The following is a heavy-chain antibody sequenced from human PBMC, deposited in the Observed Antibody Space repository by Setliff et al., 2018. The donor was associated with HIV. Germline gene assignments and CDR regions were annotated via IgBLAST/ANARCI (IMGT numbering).Heavy chain of an antibody. CDR1: GFTFSDYY. CDR2: ISSSGTTI. J-gene: IGHJ4*02. Sequence: GGSLRLSCTASGFTFSDYYMSWIRQSPGKGLEWISYISSSGTTIYYADSVKGRFTISRDNAKNSLYLEMNSLRAEETGVYYCARGSSSLLDYWGQGTLVTVSS. D-gene: IGHD6-6*01. V-gene: IGHV3-11*04. CDR3: ARGSSSLLDY.